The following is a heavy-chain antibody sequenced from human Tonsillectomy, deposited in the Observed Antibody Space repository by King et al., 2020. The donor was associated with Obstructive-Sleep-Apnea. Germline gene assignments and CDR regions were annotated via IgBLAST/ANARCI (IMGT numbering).Heavy chain of an antibody. CDR2: IYYSGST. Sequence: QVQLQESGPGLVKPSETLSLTCTVSGGSISSYYWSWIRQPPGKGLDWIGYIYYSGSTNYNPSLKSRVTISVDTSKNKFSLKLSSVTAADTAVYYCAGSFSYGSPFDYWGQGTLVTVSS. D-gene: IGHD3-10*01. V-gene: IGHV4-59*08. CDR3: AGSFSYGSPFDY. J-gene: IGHJ4*02. CDR1: GGSISSYY.